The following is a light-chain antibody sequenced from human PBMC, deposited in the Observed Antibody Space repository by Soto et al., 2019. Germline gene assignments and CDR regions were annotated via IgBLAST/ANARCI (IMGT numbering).Light chain of an antibody. Sequence: QSVLTQPPSVSGSPGQSVAISCSGSSSDVGSNNRVSWYRQSPGTAPKLMIYDVTNRPSGVPDRFSGSKSGNTASLTISGLQAEDEADYYCSSFTTSSTYVFGTGTKVTVL. J-gene: IGLJ1*01. V-gene: IGLV2-18*02. CDR1: SSDVGSNNR. CDR2: DVT. CDR3: SSFTTSSTYV.